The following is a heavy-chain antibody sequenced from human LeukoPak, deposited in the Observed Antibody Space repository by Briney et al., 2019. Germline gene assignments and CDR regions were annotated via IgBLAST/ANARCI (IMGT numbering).Heavy chain of an antibody. D-gene: IGHD1-26*01. V-gene: IGHV4-4*07. Sequence: SETLSLTCTASGGSINSYYWSWIRQPAGKGLEWIGRIYTSGSTNYNPSLKSRVTMSADTSKKQFSLKLSSVTAVDTAVYYCARESATDFDYWGQGTLVTVSS. J-gene: IGHJ4*02. CDR1: GGSINSYY. CDR2: IYTSGST. CDR3: ARESATDFDY.